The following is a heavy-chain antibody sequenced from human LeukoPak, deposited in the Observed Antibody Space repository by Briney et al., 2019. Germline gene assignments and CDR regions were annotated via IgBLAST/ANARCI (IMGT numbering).Heavy chain of an antibody. D-gene: IGHD6-19*01. Sequence: GGSLRLSCAASEFSVGSNYMTWVRQAPGKGLEWVSLIYSGGSTYYADSVKGRFTISRDNSKNTLYLQMNSLRAEDTAVYYCARDLDSGLGYWGQGTLVTVSS. CDR2: IYSGGST. CDR1: EFSVGSNY. CDR3: ARDLDSGLGY. V-gene: IGHV3-66*01. J-gene: IGHJ4*02.